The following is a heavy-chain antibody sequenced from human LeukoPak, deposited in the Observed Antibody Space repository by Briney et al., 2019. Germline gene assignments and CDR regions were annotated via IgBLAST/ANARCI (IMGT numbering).Heavy chain of an antibody. J-gene: IGHJ3*02. CDR1: GGTFSSYA. Sequence: VKVSCRASGGTFSSYAISWVRQAPGQGLEWMGGIIPIFGTANYAQKFQGRVTITADESTSTAYMELSSLRSEDTAVYYCARDDYSTPAAFDIWGQGTMVTVSS. CDR3: ARDDYSTPAAFDI. CDR2: IIPIFGTA. D-gene: IGHD4-11*01. V-gene: IGHV1-69*13.